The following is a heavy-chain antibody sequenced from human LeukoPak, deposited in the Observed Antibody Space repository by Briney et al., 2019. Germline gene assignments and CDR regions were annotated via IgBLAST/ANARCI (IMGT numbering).Heavy chain of an antibody. J-gene: IGHJ4*02. V-gene: IGHV4-34*01. CDR3: ARVRGYSYGWGASFDY. D-gene: IGHD5-18*01. CDR2: INHSGST. Sequence: PSETLSLTCAVYGGSFSGYYWSWIRQPPGKGLEWIGEINHSGSTNCNPSLKSRVTISVDTSKNQFSLKLSSVTAADTAVYYCARVRGYSYGWGASFDYWGQGTLVTVSS. CDR1: GGSFSGYY.